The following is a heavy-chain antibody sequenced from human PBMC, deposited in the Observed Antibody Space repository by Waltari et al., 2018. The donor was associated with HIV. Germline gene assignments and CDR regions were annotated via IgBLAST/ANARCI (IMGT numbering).Heavy chain of an antibody. J-gene: IGHJ4*02. CDR3: ARTFGVVWGAPKFFDH. CDR2: ISGDGESS. Sequence: EVELLEFGGKLVPPGGSLRLSCEVAGFTFSDSFMNLVRQGPGKGLQWVAGISGDGESSFYIESLRGRATVSRANSKNTLFLEINNLRVEDTATYYCARTFGVVWGAPKFFDHWGRGTLVSVSS. V-gene: IGHV3-23*01. D-gene: IGHD3-10*01. CDR1: GFTFSDSF.